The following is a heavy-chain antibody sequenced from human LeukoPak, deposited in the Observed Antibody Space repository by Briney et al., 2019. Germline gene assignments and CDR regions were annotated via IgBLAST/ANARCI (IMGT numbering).Heavy chain of an antibody. Sequence: SETLSLTCSVSGDSINSSSYYWGWIRQPPGKGLEWIGSFYYSGSSYYSPSLKSRVTISIDTSKNQFSLKLTSVTAADTAVYHCARDGNYYDTSGYVDYWGQGTLVTVSS. J-gene: IGHJ4*02. CDR2: FYYSGSS. CDR3: ARDGNYYDTSGYVDY. D-gene: IGHD3-22*01. CDR1: GDSINSSSYY. V-gene: IGHV4-39*07.